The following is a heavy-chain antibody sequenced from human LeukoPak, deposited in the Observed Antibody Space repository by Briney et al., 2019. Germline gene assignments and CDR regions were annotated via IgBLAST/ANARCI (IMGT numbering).Heavy chain of an antibody. Sequence: GESLKIPCKGSGYSFTSYWIGWVRQMPGKGLEWMGIIYPGDSDTRYSPSFQGQVTISADKSISTAYLQWSSLKASDTAMYYCARHNNLKWELNDYWGQGTLVTVSS. J-gene: IGHJ4*02. V-gene: IGHV5-51*01. D-gene: IGHD1-26*01. CDR1: GYSFTSYW. CDR3: ARHNNLKWELNDY. CDR2: IYPGDSDT.